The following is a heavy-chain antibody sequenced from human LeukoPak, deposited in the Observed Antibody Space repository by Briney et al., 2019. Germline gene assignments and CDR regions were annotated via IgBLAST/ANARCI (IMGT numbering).Heavy chain of an antibody. Sequence: PSETLSLTCTVSGGSISSYYWSWIRQPPGKGLEWIGYIYYSGSTNYNPSLKSRVTISVDTSKNQFSLKLSSVTAADTAVYYCARVAFVGPAAIYPPDYWGQGTLVTVSS. V-gene: IGHV4-59*01. CDR1: GGSISSYY. J-gene: IGHJ4*02. CDR3: ARVAFVGPAAIYPPDY. D-gene: IGHD2-2*01. CDR2: IYYSGST.